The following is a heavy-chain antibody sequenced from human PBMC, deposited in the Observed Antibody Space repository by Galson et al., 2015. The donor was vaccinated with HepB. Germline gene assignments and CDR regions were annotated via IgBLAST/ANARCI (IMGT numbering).Heavy chain of an antibody. D-gene: IGHD5-18*01. V-gene: IGHV4-39*07. CDR1: ASISSSLYY. CDR2: IYYTGNT. J-gene: IGHJ4*02. CDR3: ARAAGDSSTYANDY. Sequence: ASISSSLYYWVWVRQPPEKGLEWIGSIYYTGNTYYKSSLKSRVTISADMSKNQFSLKVNSVTAADTAVYYCARAAGDSSTYANDYWGQGALVTVSS.